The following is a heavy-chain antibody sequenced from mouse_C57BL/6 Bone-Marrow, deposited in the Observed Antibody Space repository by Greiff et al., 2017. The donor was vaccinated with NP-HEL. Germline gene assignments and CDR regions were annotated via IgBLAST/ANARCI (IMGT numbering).Heavy chain of an antibody. V-gene: IGHV1-15*01. CDR3: TRSVTTVVDYFDY. CDR1: GYTFTDYE. D-gene: IGHD1-1*01. J-gene: IGHJ2*01. CDR2: IDPETGGT. Sequence: VQLQQSGAELVRPGASVTLSCKASGYTFTDYEMHWVKQTPVHGLEWIGAIDPETGGTAYNQKFKGKAILTADKSSSTAYMELRSLTSEDSAVYYCTRSVTTVVDYFDYWGQGTTLTVSS.